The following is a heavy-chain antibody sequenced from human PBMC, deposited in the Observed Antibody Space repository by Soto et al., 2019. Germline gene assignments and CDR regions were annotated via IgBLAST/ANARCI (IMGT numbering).Heavy chain of an antibody. D-gene: IGHD3-10*01. CDR2: MWFDGSGE. CDR1: GFSLGVYG. J-gene: IGHJ6*02. CDR3: ARDYTHGSGRTYGYYGMDV. Sequence: QVHLVESGGGLVQPGGSRGPSCEVSGFSLGVYGLHRVRPAPGTGREWVAVMWFDGSGELYVDSVMGRFTISRDISKNTLYLQMNSLRVEDTAVYFCARDYTHGSGRTYGYYGMDVWGQGTTVSVSS. V-gene: IGHV3-33*01.